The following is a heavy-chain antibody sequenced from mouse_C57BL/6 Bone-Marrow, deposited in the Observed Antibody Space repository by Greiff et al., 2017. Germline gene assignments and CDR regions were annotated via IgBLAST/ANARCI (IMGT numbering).Heavy chain of an antibody. J-gene: IGHJ2*01. Sequence: QVQLQQPGAELVKPGASVKLSCKASGYTFTSYWMHWVKQRPGQGLEWIGMIHPNSGSTNYNEKFKSKATLTVDKSSSTAYMQLSSLTSEDSAVYYCARAGDFTHFDDWGQGTTLTVSS. CDR2: IHPNSGST. D-gene: IGHD1-1*01. CDR1: GYTFTSYW. CDR3: ARAGDFTHFDD. V-gene: IGHV1-64*01.